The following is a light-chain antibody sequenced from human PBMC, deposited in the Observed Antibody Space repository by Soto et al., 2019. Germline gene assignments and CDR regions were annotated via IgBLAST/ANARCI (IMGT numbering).Light chain of an antibody. J-gene: IGLJ2*01. V-gene: IGLV2-11*01. CDR2: DVS. CDR1: SSDVGGYNY. Sequence: QSALTQPRSVSGSPGQSVTISCTGTSSDVGGYNYVSWYQQHPGKAPKLMIYDVSKRPSGVPDRFSGSKSGNTASLTTSGLQAEDEADYYCCSYAGIYHLLFGGGTKVTVL. CDR3: CSYAGIYHLL.